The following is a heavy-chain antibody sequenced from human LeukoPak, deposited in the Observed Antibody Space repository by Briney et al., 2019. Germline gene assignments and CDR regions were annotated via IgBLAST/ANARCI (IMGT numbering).Heavy chain of an antibody. V-gene: IGHV4-39*01. Sequence: PSETLSLTCTVSGGSISSSSYYWGWIRQPPGKGLEWIGSIYYSGITYYNPSLKSRVTISVDTSKNQFSLKLSSVTAADTAVYYCARVEGGANDYWGQGTLVTVSS. J-gene: IGHJ4*02. CDR1: GGSISSSSYY. CDR2: IYYSGIT. D-gene: IGHD1-26*01. CDR3: ARVEGGANDY.